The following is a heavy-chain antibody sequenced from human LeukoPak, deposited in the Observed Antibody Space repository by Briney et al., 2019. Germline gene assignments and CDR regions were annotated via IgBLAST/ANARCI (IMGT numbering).Heavy chain of an antibody. J-gene: IGHJ4*02. CDR1: GFTFSSYA. V-gene: IGHV3-30*04. Sequence: GGSLRLSCAASGFTFSSYAMHWVRQAPGKGLEWVAVTSYDGSNKYYADSVKGRFTISRDNSKNTLYLQMNSLRAEDTAVYYCARGAAAGGFVFPATDYWGQGTLVTVSS. CDR3: ARGAAAGGFVFPATDY. D-gene: IGHD6-13*01. CDR2: TSYDGSNK.